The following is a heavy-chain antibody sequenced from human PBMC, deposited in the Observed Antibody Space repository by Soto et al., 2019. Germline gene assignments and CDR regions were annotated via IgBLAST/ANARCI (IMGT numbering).Heavy chain of an antibody. CDR3: ARRVTWAFDV. CDR2: MYYSGST. J-gene: IGHJ3*01. Sequence: QLQLQESVPGLVKPSETLSLTCTVSGGSISSSTYYWGCIRQPPGKGLEWIGSMYYSGSTYYNPSLKSRVTISVDTSNNQFSLKLSSVTAADTAVYSCARRVTWAFDVWGRGTMVTVSS. CDR1: GGSISSSTYY. V-gene: IGHV4-39*01.